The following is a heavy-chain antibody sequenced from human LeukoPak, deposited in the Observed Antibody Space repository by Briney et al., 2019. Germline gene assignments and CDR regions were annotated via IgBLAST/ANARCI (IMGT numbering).Heavy chain of an antibody. CDR1: GGSISSGGYS. Sequence: SQTLSLTCAVSGGSISSGGYSWSWIRQPPGKGLEWIGCIYHSGSTYYNPSLKSRVTISVDRSKNQFSLKLSSVTAADTAVYYCARGGGWDTVVVPHWFDPWGQGTLVTVSS. D-gene: IGHD2-2*01. J-gene: IGHJ5*02. CDR2: IYHSGST. V-gene: IGHV4-30-2*01. CDR3: ARGGGWDTVVVPHWFDP.